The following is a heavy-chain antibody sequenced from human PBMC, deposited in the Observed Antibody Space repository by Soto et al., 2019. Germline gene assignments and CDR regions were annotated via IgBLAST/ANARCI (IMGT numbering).Heavy chain of an antibody. CDR2: INHSGST. Sequence: SETLSLTCAVYGGSFSGYYWSWIRQPPGKGVEWIGEINHSGSTNYNPSLKSRVTISVDTSKNQFSLKLSSVTAADTAVYYCARGAGDYTRYYFDYWGQGTLVTVSS. V-gene: IGHV4-34*01. CDR1: GGSFSGYY. D-gene: IGHD4-17*01. J-gene: IGHJ4*02. CDR3: ARGAGDYTRYYFDY.